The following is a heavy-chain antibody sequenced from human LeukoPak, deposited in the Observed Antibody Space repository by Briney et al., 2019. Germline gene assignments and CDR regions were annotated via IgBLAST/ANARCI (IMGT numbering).Heavy chain of an antibody. CDR1: GFTFDDYA. D-gene: IGHD6-13*01. CDR3: AKSHSSSWSELGY. Sequence: GGSLRLSCAASGFTFDDYAMHWVRHVSGKGLEWVSLISWDGGNTYYADSVKGRFTISRDNSKNSLYLQMNSLRAEDTALYYCAKSHSSSWSELGYWGQGTLVTVSS. V-gene: IGHV3-43D*03. J-gene: IGHJ4*02. CDR2: ISWDGGNT.